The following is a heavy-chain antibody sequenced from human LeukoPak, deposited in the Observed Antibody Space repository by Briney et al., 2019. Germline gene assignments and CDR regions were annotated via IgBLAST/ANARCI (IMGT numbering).Heavy chain of an antibody. Sequence: GGSLRLSCAASGFTFSSYAMSWVRQAPGKGLEWVSAISGSGGSTYYADSVKGWFTISRDNSKNTLYLQMNSLRAEETAIYYCAKGGRRSSMVLKWFDPWGQGTLVTVSS. J-gene: IGHJ5*02. CDR2: ISGSGGST. D-gene: IGHD3-10*01. V-gene: IGHV3-23*01. CDR1: GFTFSSYA. CDR3: AKGGRRSSMVLKWFDP.